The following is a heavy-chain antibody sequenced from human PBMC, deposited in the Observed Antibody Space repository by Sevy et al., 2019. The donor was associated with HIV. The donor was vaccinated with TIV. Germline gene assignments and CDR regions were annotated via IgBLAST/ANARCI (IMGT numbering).Heavy chain of an antibody. CDR2: ISGSGGST. CDR1: GFTFSSYA. V-gene: IGHV3-23*01. D-gene: IGHD3-10*01. Sequence: GGSLRLSRAASGFTFSSYAMSWVRQAPGKGLEWVSAISGSGGSTYYADSVKGRFTISRDNSKNTLYLQMNSLRAEDTAVYYCAKAPNGYYGSGREGYYFDYWGQGTLVTVSS. J-gene: IGHJ4*02. CDR3: AKAPNGYYGSGREGYYFDY.